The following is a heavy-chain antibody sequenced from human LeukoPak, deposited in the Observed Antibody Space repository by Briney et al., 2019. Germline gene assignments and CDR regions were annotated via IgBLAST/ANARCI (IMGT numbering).Heavy chain of an antibody. Sequence: DSVTVSCQASAYIPTAYYMHWVRQADGHGIGWMGWTNPNSGRTNYAQNFQGRVTMTRDTSISTAYMELSRLRSDDTAVYYCARGGGGDGYLRYWGQGTLVTVSS. D-gene: IGHD2-21*01. CDR1: AYIPTAYY. CDR3: ARGGGGDGYLRY. J-gene: IGHJ4*02. V-gene: IGHV1-2*02. CDR2: TNPNSGRT.